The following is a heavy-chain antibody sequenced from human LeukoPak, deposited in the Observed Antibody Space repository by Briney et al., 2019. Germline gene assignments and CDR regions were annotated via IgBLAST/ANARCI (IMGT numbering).Heavy chain of an antibody. CDR1: GGSFSGYY. V-gene: IGHV4-34*01. D-gene: IGHD3-22*01. CDR2: INHSGST. CDR3: ARGALDYYDSSGRCFYDY. J-gene: IGHJ4*02. Sequence: PSETLSLTCAVYGGSFSGYYWSWIRQPPGKGLEWIGEINHSGSTNYNPSLKSRVTISVDTSKNQFSLKLGSVTAADTAVYYCARGALDYYDSSGRCFYDYWGQGTLVTVSS.